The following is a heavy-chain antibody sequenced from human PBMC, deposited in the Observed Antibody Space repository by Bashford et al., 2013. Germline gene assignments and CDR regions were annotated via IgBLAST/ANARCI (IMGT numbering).Heavy chain of an antibody. V-gene: IGHV1-2*02. J-gene: IGHJ6*02. CDR2: INPNTGDT. Sequence: ASVKVSCKASGYTFIDYFMHWVRQAPGEGLEWMGRINPNTGDTQYAQKFQGRVTMTRDTSINTAYMEVNRLTSDDTAVYFCAQLWFGEFQTGRGSDYYYGMDVWGQGTTVTVSS. CDR1: GYTFIDYF. CDR3: AQLWFGEFQTGRGSDYYYGMDV. D-gene: IGHD3-10*01.